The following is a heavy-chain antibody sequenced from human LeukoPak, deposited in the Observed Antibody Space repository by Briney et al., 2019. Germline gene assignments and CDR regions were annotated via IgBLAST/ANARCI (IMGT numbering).Heavy chain of an antibody. CDR1: GFTFSSYA. J-gene: IGHJ3*02. Sequence: GGSLRLSCAASGFTFSSYAMSWVRQAPGKVLEWVSGISGSGGSKYYADSVKGRFTISRHNSKNTLSLQMNSLRADDTAVYYCAKDCCGGGWSDAFDIWGQGTMVTVS. CDR2: ISGSGGSK. D-gene: IGHD2-15*01. V-gene: IGHV3-23*01. CDR3: AKDCCGGGWSDAFDI.